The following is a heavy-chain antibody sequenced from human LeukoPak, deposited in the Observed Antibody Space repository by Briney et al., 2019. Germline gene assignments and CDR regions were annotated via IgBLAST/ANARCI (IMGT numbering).Heavy chain of an antibody. V-gene: IGHV4-59*01. CDR2: ISDSGRT. CDR1: GGSFSRDY. J-gene: IGHJ4*02. Sequence: SETLSLTCTVSGGSFSRDYWNWIRQPPGKGLEWIGFISDSGRTDSNPSLKSRLTMSLETSTNQFSLKLRSVTAADTAVYYCAREVSRGGGGFQIDYWGPGVLVTVSS. D-gene: IGHD2-15*01. CDR3: AREVSRGGGGFQIDY.